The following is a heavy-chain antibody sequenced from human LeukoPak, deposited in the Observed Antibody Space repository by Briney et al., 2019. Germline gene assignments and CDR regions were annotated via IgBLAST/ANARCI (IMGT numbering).Heavy chain of an antibody. D-gene: IGHD2-2*01. CDR3: ARDKGGPAQHGYFDY. Sequence: SGTLSLTCAVSGGSISNSNWWNWVRQPPGKGLEWIGEIDHSGTTNYNPSLRSRVTISLDKSKNQLSLNLSSVTAADTAVYYCARDKGGPAQHGYFDYWGQGALVTVSS. CDR2: IDHSGTT. CDR1: GGSISNSNW. V-gene: IGHV4-4*02. J-gene: IGHJ4*02.